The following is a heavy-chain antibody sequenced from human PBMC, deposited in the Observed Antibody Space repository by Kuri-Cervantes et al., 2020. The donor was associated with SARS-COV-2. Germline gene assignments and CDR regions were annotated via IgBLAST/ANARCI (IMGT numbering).Heavy chain of an antibody. CDR3: ARRVDYYGSGSHNWFDP. J-gene: IGHJ5*02. D-gene: IGHD3-10*01. V-gene: IGHV1-69*13. CDR1: GGTFSSYA. Sequence: SVKVSCKASGGTFSSYAISWVRQAPGQGLEWMGGIIPIFGTANYAQKFQGRVTITADESTSTAYMELRSLRSDDTAVYYCARRVDYYGSGSHNWFDPWGHGTLVTVSS. CDR2: IIPIFGTA.